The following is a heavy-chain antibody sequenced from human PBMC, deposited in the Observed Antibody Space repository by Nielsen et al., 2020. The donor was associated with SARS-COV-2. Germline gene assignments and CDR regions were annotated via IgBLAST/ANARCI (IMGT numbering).Heavy chain of an antibody. V-gene: IGHV1-69*06. J-gene: IGHJ5*02. CDR1: GGTFSSYA. CDR2: IIPIFGTA. Sequence: SVKVSCKASGGTFSSYAISWVRQAPGQGLEWMGGIIPIFGTANYAQKFQGRVTMTEDTSTDTAYMELSSLRSEDTAVYYCATASIVGATTWFDPWGQGTLVTVSS. CDR3: ATASIVGATTWFDP. D-gene: IGHD1-26*01.